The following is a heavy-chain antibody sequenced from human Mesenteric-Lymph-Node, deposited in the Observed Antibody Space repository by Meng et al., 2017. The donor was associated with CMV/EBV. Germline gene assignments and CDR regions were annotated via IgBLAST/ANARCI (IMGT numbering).Heavy chain of an antibody. CDR3: AHNNYGDYTAYYFDY. V-gene: IGHV2-5*02. CDR1: GVSRSTSGVG. Sequence: SGVSRSTSGVGVGWIRQPPGKALEWLALIYWDDDKRYSPSLKSRLTITKDTSKNQVVLTMTNMDPVDTATYYCAHNNYGDYTAYYFDYWGQGTLVTVSS. J-gene: IGHJ4*02. D-gene: IGHD4-17*01. CDR2: IYWDDDK.